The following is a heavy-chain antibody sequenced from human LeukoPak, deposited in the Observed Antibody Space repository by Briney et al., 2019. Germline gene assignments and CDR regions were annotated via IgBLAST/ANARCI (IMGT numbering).Heavy chain of an antibody. CDR3: ARDYGGNSAGFDP. CDR2: IYYSGGT. CDR1: GGSISSFY. V-gene: IGHV4-59*01. J-gene: IGHJ5*02. D-gene: IGHD4-23*01. Sequence: SETLSLTCTVSGGSISSFYYNWIRQPPGKGLEWIGHIYYSGGTNYNPSLKSRVTISLDTPKNQFSLKLSSVTAADTAVYYCARDYGGNSAGFDPWGQGTLVTVSS.